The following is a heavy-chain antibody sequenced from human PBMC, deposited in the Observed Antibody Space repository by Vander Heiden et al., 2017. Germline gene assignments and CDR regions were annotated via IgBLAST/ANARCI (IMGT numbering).Heavy chain of an antibody. CDR3: ARGPIDYYDSSGDSGGAQGGIDY. CDR1: GGSFSGYY. Sequence: QVQLQQWGAGLLKPSETLSLTCAVYGGSFSGYYWSWIRQPPGKGLEWIGEINHSGSTNYNPSLKSRVTISGDTSKNQFSLKLSSGTAADTAVYYWARGPIDYYDSSGDSGGAQGGIDYWGQGTLVTVSS. J-gene: IGHJ4*02. V-gene: IGHV4-34*01. D-gene: IGHD3-22*01. CDR2: INHSGST.